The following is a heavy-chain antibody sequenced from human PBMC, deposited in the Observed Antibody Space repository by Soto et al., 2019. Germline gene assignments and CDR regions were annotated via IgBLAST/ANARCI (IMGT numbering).Heavy chain of an antibody. CDR2: ISGSGSST. Sequence: EVQLLESGGGLVQPGGSLRLSCAASGFTFSSYAMSWVRQAPGKGLEWVSSISGSGSSTNHADSVKGRFTISRDNSKNTLFLQMNSLRVEYTAVYYCAKGAWFGELTRFDFWGQGTLVTVSS. D-gene: IGHD3-10*01. J-gene: IGHJ4*02. CDR3: AKGAWFGELTRFDF. V-gene: IGHV3-23*01. CDR1: GFTFSSYA.